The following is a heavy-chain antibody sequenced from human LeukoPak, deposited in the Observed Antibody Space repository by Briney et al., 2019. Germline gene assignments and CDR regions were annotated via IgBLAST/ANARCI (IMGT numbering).Heavy chain of an antibody. J-gene: IGHJ4*02. CDR2: ISSSGSTI. D-gene: IGHD5-18*01. Sequence: GGSLRLSCAASGFTFSDYSMNWVRQAPGKGLEWVSYISSSGSTIYYADSVKGRFTISRDNAKNSLYLQMNSLRAEDTAVYYCARGGTAMDYYFDYWGQGTLVTVSS. V-gene: IGHV3-48*04. CDR1: GFTFSDYS. CDR3: ARGGTAMDYYFDY.